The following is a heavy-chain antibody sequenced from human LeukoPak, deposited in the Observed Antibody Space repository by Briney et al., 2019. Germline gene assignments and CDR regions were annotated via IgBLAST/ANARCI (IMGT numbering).Heavy chain of an antibody. D-gene: IGHD1-26*01. Sequence: GGSLRLSRAASGFTISSYEMNWVRQAPGKGLEWISYIHSSGSTIYYADSVKGRFTISRDNAKNSLYLQMNSLRAEDTAVYYCVRDKSGCCFDYWGQGTLVTVSS. J-gene: IGHJ4*02. CDR2: IHSSGSTI. CDR1: GFTISSYE. CDR3: VRDKSGCCFDY. V-gene: IGHV3-48*03.